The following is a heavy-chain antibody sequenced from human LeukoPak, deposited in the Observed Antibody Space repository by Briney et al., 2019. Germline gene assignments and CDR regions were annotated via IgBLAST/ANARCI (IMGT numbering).Heavy chain of an antibody. CDR3: ARVPALPNIVVVVAATQDAFDI. Sequence: PSETLSLTCTVSGGSISSSSYYWGWIRQPPGKGLEWIGSIYHSGSTYYNPSLKSRVTISVDTSKNQFSLKLSSVTAADTAVYYCARVPALPNIVVVVAATQDAFDIWGQGTMVTVSS. CDR2: IYHSGST. J-gene: IGHJ3*02. D-gene: IGHD2-15*01. CDR1: GGSISSSSYY. V-gene: IGHV4-39*07.